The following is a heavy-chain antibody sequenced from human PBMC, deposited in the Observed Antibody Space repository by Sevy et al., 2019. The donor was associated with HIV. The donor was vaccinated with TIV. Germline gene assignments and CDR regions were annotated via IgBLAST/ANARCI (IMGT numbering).Heavy chain of an antibody. J-gene: IGHJ4*02. D-gene: IGHD3-22*01. CDR2: ISGSGVST. CDR1: RFTLRSYD. Sequence: GGSLRLSCAASRFTLRSYDMSWVRQAPGKGLEWVSAISGSGVSTYYADSVKGRFTISRDNSKNTLYLQMNSLRAEDTAVYYCAKDVRYDSSGYFDYWGQGFLVTVSS. V-gene: IGHV3-23*01. CDR3: AKDVRYDSSGYFDY.